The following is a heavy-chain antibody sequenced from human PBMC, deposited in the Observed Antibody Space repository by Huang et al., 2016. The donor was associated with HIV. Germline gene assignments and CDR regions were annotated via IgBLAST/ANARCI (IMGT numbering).Heavy chain of an antibody. CDR3: ASRTTVTTTSNYHYFYMDV. CDR1: GGSISSSSYY. D-gene: IGHD4-17*01. J-gene: IGHJ6*03. CDR2: IYLIGNG. V-gene: IGHV4-39*01. Sequence: QLQLQESGPGLVKPSETLSLTCTVSGGSISSSSYYWGWLRQSQGKGLEWIGSIYLIGNGDYNPSLKSRVTMSVDRSSNQFSLKMHSVTAADTAVYYCASRTTVTTTSNYHYFYMDVWGKGTTVIVSS.